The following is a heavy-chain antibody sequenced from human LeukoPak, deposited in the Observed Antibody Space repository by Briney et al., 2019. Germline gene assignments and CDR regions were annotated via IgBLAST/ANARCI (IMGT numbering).Heavy chain of an antibody. CDR3: AREVADYDSSGYYSSGDWFDP. CDR1: GGSISSGGYY. CDR2: IYYSGST. V-gene: IGHV4-31*03. J-gene: IGHJ5*02. D-gene: IGHD3-22*01. Sequence: SETLSLTCTVSGGSISSGGYYWSWIRQHPGKGLEWIGYIYYSGSTYYNPSLKSRVTISVDTSKNQFSLKLSSVTAVDTAVYYCAREVADYDSSGYYSSGDWFDPWGQGTLVTVSS.